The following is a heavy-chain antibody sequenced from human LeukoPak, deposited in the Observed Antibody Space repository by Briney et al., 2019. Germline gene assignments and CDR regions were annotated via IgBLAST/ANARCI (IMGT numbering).Heavy chain of an antibody. V-gene: IGHV3-23*01. J-gene: IGHJ6*02. D-gene: IGHD2-2*01. Sequence: GGSLRLSCAASELTFSSYGMRWVRQAPGKGLEWVSGINESGSRTYYADSVKGRFTISRDNSKNTLYLQLNSLRAEDTAVYYCAKRLVPAAMKTRLAYYYYGMDVWGQGTTVTVSS. CDR1: ELTFSSYG. CDR3: AKRLVPAAMKTRLAYYYYGMDV. CDR2: INESGSRT.